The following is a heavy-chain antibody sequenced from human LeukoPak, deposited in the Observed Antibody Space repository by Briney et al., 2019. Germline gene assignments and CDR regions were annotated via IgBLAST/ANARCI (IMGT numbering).Heavy chain of an antibody. V-gene: IGHV1-46*01. Sequence: ASVKVSCKASGYTFTAYYMHWVRQAPGQGLEWMGIINPSGGSTSYAQKFQGRVTMTRDTSISTAYMELSRLRSDDTAVYYCARVDTAMVILDYWGQGTLVTVSS. CDR3: ARVDTAMVILDY. J-gene: IGHJ4*02. CDR1: GYTFTAYY. D-gene: IGHD5-18*01. CDR2: INPSGGST.